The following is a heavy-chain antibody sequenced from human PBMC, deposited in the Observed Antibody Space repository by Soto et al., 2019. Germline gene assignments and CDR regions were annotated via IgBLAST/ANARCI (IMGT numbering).Heavy chain of an antibody. D-gene: IGHD1-20*01. J-gene: IGHJ4*02. V-gene: IGHV3-30*01. CDR2: ISHDGSNN. CDR1: GFTFSSYA. CDR3: ARDKITGILDY. Sequence: GGSLRLSCAASGFTFSSYAMHWVRQAPGKGLEWVAHISHDGSNNYYADSVKGRFTISRDNSKNMVYLQMNSLRVDDTAVYYCARDKITGILDYWGQGTLVTVSS.